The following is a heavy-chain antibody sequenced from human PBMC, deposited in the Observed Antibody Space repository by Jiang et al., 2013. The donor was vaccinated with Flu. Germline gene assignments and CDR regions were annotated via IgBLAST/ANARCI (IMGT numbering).Heavy chain of an antibody. V-gene: IGHV1-58*02. CDR2: IVVGSGNT. CDR1: GFTFTSSA. CDR3: AADGITMVRGVPKPIYGMDV. D-gene: IGHD3-10*01. Sequence: EVKKPGTSVKVSCKASGFTFTSSAMQWVRQARGQRLEWIGWIVVGSGNTNYAQKFQERVTITRDMSTSTAYMELSSLRSEDTAVYYCAADGITMVRGVPKPIYGMDVWGQGTTVTVSS. J-gene: IGHJ6*02.